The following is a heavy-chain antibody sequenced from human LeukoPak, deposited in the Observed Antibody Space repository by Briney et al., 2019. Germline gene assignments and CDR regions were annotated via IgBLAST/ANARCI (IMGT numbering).Heavy chain of an antibody. V-gene: IGHV3-74*03. CDR1: GFTFSSFW. Sequence: TGGSLSLSCAASGFTFSSFWMHWVRQVPGEGLVWVSRINKDGSSITYADSVKGRFTISRDNAKYTLYLQMNSLRAEDTSVYYCARGYTYGSIDYWGQGTLVTVSS. D-gene: IGHD5-18*01. J-gene: IGHJ4*02. CDR3: ARGYTYGSIDY. CDR2: INKDGSSI.